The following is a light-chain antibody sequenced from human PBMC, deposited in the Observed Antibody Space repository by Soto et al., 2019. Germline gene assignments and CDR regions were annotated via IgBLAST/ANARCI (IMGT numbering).Light chain of an antibody. V-gene: IGLV2-14*01. CDR2: EVS. CDR1: SSDVGGYNY. CDR3: SSYTSSSTWV. J-gene: IGLJ3*02. Sequence: QSALTQPASVSGSPGQSITISCTGTSSDVGGYNYVSWYQQHPGKAPKLMMYEVSNRPSGVSNRFSGSKSGNTASLTISGLQAEDEADYYCSSYTSSSTWVFGGGTQLTVL.